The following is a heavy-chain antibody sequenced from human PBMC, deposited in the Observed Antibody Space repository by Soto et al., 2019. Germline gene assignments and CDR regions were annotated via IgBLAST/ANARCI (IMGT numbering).Heavy chain of an antibody. CDR1: GYTFTSYY. D-gene: IGHD3-10*01. J-gene: IGHJ6*03. CDR2: INPSGGST. V-gene: IGHV1-46*03. CDR3: ARGASMVRGVIISWYYYYYMDV. Sequence: QVQLVQSGAEVKKPGASVKVSCKASGYTFTSYYMHWVRQAPGQGLEWMGIINPSGGSTSYAQKSQGRVTMTRDTSTSTVYMELSSLRSEDTAVYYCARGASMVRGVIISWYYYYYMDVWGKGTTVTVSS.